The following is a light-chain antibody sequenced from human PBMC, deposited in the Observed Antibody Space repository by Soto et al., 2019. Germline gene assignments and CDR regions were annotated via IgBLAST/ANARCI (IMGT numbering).Light chain of an antibody. J-gene: IGLJ3*02. Sequence: QLVLTQSPSASASLGASVKLTCTLSSGHSSYAIAWHQQQPEKGPRYLMKLNSDGSHSKGDGIPDRFSGSSSGAERYLTIPGLQSEDEADYYCQTWGTGIHWVFGGGTKLTVL. CDR2: LNSDGSH. CDR1: SGHSSYA. V-gene: IGLV4-69*01. CDR3: QTWGTGIHWV.